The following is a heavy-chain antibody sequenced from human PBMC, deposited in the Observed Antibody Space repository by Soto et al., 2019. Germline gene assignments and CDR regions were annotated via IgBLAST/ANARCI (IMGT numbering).Heavy chain of an antibody. CDR1: DFSVSNNY. D-gene: IGHD2-15*01. Sequence: EVQLVESGGDLIQPGESLRLSCAASDFSVSNNYMNWVRRAPGKGLEWVSVIYPGGSIHYADSVKGRFTISRDTSKNTLHLQRSRLRVDDTAVYYCTRGRCSGAGCYYGWSMDVWGQGTTVTVSS. CDR2: IYPGGSI. CDR3: TRGRCSGAGCYYGWSMDV. J-gene: IGHJ6*02. V-gene: IGHV3-53*01.